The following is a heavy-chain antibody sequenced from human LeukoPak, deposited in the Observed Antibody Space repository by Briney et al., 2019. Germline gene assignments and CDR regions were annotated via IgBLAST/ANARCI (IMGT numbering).Heavy chain of an antibody. CDR2: INHNGNVN. D-gene: IGHD3-16*01. CDR1: GFTFSTYG. Sequence: GGSLRLSCAASGFTFSTYGMNWARQAPGKGLEWVASINHNGNVNYYVDSVKGRFTISRDNAKNSLYLQISNLRAEDTAVYFCARGGGLDVWGQGATVTVSS. V-gene: IGHV3-7*03. J-gene: IGHJ6*02. CDR3: ARGGGLDV.